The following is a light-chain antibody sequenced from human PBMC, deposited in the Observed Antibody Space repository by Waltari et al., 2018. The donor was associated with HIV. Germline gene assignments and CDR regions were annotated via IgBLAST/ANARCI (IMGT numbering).Light chain of an antibody. J-gene: IGLJ3*02. CDR1: TSNIGIKH. CDR2: GNY. CDR3: ASWDASLNGWV. V-gene: IGLV1-44*01. Sequence: QSVVTQPPSVSGTPGQTVTISCSGSTSNIGIKHVNWYQHLPGTAPKLLIYGNYQRPSGVPDRFSASKSGTSASLAISGLQSEDEADYYCASWDASLNGWVFGGGTKLTVL.